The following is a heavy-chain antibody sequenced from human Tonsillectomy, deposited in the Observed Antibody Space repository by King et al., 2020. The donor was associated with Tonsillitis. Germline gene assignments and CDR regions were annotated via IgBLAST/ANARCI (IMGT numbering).Heavy chain of an antibody. D-gene: IGHD3-3*01. J-gene: IGHJ4*02. V-gene: IGHV4-34*01. CDR2: INHSGST. CDR3: ARGSLTIFGVAPHY. Sequence: VQLQQWGAGLLKPSETLSLTCAVYGWSFSTYYWSWIRQPPGKGLEWIGEINHSGSTNYNPSLKSRVTISVDTSKNQFSLKVSSGTAADTALYYCARGSLTIFGVAPHYWGQGTLVTVSS. CDR1: GWSFSTYY.